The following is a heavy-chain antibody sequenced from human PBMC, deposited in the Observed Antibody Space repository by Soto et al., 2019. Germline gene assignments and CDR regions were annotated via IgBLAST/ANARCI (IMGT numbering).Heavy chain of an antibody. CDR3: ARDSSGWYYSDY. Sequence: VASVKVSCKASGYTFTSYAMHWVRQAPGQRLEWMGWINAGNGNTKYSQKFQGRVTITRDTSASTAYMELSSLRSEDTAVYYCARDSSGWYYSDYWGQGTLVTVSS. CDR2: INAGNGNT. J-gene: IGHJ4*02. V-gene: IGHV1-3*01. D-gene: IGHD6-19*01. CDR1: GYTFTSYA.